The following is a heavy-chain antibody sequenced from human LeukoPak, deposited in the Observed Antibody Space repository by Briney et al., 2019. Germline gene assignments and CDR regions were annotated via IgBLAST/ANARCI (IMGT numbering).Heavy chain of an antibody. CDR2: IKQDGSEK. Sequence: GGSLRLSCAAPGFTFSSYWMSWVRQAPGKGLEWVANIKQDGSEKYYVDSVKGRFTISRDNAKNSLYLQMNSLRAEDTAVYYCAREVYYYDSSGAFDYWGQGTLVTVSS. CDR1: GFTFSSYW. J-gene: IGHJ4*02. D-gene: IGHD3-22*01. V-gene: IGHV3-7*01. CDR3: AREVYYYDSSGAFDY.